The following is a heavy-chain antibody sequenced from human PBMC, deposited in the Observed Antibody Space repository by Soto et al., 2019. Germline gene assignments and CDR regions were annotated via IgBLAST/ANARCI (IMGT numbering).Heavy chain of an antibody. V-gene: IGHV2-5*04. Sequence: QITLKESGPPLVRPTQTLTLACSLSGFSLTTSGEGVGWIRQPPGKALEFLALIYRHDGTRYRPSLRTRPTIAKETSKNLVVLTMTNVDPVATATYYVVRFWSGFFLTRLRDAFDLWGQGTMVTVSS. CDR2: IYRHDGT. CDR1: GFSLTTSGEG. CDR3: VRFWSGFFLTRLRDAFDL. J-gene: IGHJ3*01. D-gene: IGHD3-3*01.